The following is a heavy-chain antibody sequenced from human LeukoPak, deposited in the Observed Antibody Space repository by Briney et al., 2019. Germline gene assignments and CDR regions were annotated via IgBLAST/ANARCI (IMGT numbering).Heavy chain of an antibody. D-gene: IGHD3-16*01. V-gene: IGHV3-48*02. CDR2: ISHTGSPT. J-gene: IGHJ4*02. CDR3: ARDRGYCDSESCYRFFGS. CDR1: EFIFSSHS. Sequence: GGSLRLSCAASEFIFSSHSMNWVRQAPGKGLEWVAYISHTGSPTNYADSVKGRFTISRDNAKNSVYLQMNSLRDEDTAVYYCARDRGYCDSESCYRFFGSWGQGTLVTVSS.